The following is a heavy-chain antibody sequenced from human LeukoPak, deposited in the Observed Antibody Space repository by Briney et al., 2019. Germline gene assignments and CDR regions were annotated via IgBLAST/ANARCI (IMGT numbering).Heavy chain of an antibody. D-gene: IGHD3-22*01. CDR3: ARLRDSSGYYSGIFDY. Sequence: PSETLSLTCTVSGGSISSYYWSWIRQPPGKGLEWIGYIFYSGSTNYNPSLKSRVTISVDPSKNQFSLKLSSVTAADTAVYYCARLRDSSGYYSGIFDYWGQGTLVTVSS. V-gene: IGHV4-59*08. J-gene: IGHJ4*02. CDR1: GGSISSYY. CDR2: IFYSGST.